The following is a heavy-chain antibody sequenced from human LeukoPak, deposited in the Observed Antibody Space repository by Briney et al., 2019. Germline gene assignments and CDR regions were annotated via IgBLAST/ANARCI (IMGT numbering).Heavy chain of an antibody. CDR1: GFTFSNYW. Sequence: PGGSLRLSCEASGFTFSNYWMHWVRQAPGKGLVWASRINSDASSTTYADSVKGRFTISRDNAKNTLYLQTNSLRAEDTAVYYCAKSDWFDPWGQGTLVTVSS. CDR2: INSDASST. CDR3: AKSDWFDP. J-gene: IGHJ5*02. V-gene: IGHV3-74*01.